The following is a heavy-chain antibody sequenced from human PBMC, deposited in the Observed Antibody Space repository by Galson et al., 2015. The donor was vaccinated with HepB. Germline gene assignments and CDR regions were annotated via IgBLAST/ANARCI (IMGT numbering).Heavy chain of an antibody. Sequence: SVKVSCKASGGTFSSYAISWVRQAPGQGLEWMGGIIPIFGIANYAQKFQGRVTITADESTSTAYMELSSLRSEDTAVYYCARDPQMCITIFGVATDEYGMDVWGQGTTVTVSS. CDR2: IIPIFGIA. CDR1: GGTFSSYA. J-gene: IGHJ6*02. V-gene: IGHV1-69*13. CDR3: ARDPQMCITIFGVATDEYGMDV. D-gene: IGHD3-3*01.